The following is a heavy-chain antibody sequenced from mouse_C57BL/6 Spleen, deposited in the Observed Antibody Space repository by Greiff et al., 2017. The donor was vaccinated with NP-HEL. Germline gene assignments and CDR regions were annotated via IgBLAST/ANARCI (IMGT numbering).Heavy chain of an antibody. J-gene: IGHJ2*01. D-gene: IGHD3-3*01. CDR2: IHPNSGST. V-gene: IGHV1-64*01. CDR1: GYTFTSYW. Sequence: QVQLQQPGAELVKPGASVKLSCKASGYTFTSYWMHWVKQRPGQGLEWIGMIHPNSGSTKYNEKFKSKATLTVDKSSSTAYMQLSSLTSEDSAVYYCARKGVYFDYWGQGTTLTVSS. CDR3: ARKGVYFDY.